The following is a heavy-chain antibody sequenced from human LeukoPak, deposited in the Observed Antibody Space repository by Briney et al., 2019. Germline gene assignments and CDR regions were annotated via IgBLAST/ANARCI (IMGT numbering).Heavy chain of an antibody. V-gene: IGHV4-39*01. CDR2: VYYSGST. CDR1: GGSLSSTNYH. Sequence: SETLSLTCTVSGGSLSSTNYHWGWIRQPPGKGLEWIGSVYYSGSTYYNSSLKSRVTISVDTSKNQFSLKLSFVTAADTAVYFCARRSGTYYSFFDYWGQGTLVTVSS. J-gene: IGHJ4*02. CDR3: ARRSGTYYSFFDY. D-gene: IGHD1-26*01.